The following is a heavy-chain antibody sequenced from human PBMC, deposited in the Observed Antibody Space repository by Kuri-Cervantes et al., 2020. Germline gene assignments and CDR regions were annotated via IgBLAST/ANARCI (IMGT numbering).Heavy chain of an antibody. D-gene: IGHD3-10*01. V-gene: IGHV3-33*08. CDR2: IWYDGTNR. Sequence: GGSLRLSCAASGFTFSDSGMHWVRQAPGKGLEWLSLIWYDGTNRYYTESVKGRFTVSRDNTKNTVYLQMDSLRAEDTAVYYCARRAGSSPEEYFDYWGQGTLVTVSS. CDR3: ARRAGSSPEEYFDY. J-gene: IGHJ4*02. CDR1: GFTFSDSG.